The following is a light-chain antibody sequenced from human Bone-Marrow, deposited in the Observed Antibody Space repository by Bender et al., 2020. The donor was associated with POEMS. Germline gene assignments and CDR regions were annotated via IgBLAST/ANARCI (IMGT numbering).Light chain of an antibody. CDR2: SSH. J-gene: IGLJ2*01. CDR3: SSYAGSNNFVV. CDR1: SSNIGAHA. Sequence: QSVLTQPPSASGTPGQRVTISCSGGSSNIGAHAVNWYQHLPGTAPKLLIYSSHRRPSGVPDRFSGSKSGNTASLTVSGLQSEDEADYYCSSYAGSNNFVVFGGGTKLTVL. V-gene: IGLV1-44*01.